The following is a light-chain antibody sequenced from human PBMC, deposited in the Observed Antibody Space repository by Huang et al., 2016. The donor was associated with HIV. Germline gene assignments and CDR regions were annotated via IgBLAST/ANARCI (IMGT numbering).Light chain of an antibody. Sequence: EIVLTQSPGTLSLSPGERATLSCRASQSISNGYLAWYQQKPGQAPRLLMYAASTRPTGSPDKVSGSGSGTDFALTISRLEPEDFAVYCCQHYGGSSRTFGEGTKVEIK. CDR3: QHYGGSSRT. V-gene: IGKV3-20*01. J-gene: IGKJ4*01. CDR1: QSISNGY. CDR2: AAS.